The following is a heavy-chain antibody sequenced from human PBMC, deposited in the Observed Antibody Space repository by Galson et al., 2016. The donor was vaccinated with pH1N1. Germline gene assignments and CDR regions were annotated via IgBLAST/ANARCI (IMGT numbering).Heavy chain of an antibody. J-gene: IGHJ4*02. CDR2: IKLDGSKK. Sequence: SLRLSCAASRFIFSQYWMSWVRQPPGKGLEWVANIKLDGSKKYYVDSVRGRFTISRDNAKNSLFLQMNSLRTEDTAVYYCATKIQLGMGFYFDYWGQGTLVTVSS. D-gene: IGHD7-27*01. CDR3: ATKIQLGMGFYFDY. V-gene: IGHV3-7*01. CDR1: RFIFSQYW.